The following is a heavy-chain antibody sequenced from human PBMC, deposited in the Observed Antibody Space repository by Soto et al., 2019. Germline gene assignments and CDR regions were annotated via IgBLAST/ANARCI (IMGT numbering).Heavy chain of an antibody. Sequence: ASVKVSCKASGYSFTNYYVQWVRPAPGQGLEWMGVVHPDGGHTTYAQRFQDRVTMTRDTFTSTIYMELSSLRSEDTAVYYCARGDIDYWGQGTLVTVSS. CDR2: VHPDGGHT. V-gene: IGHV1-46*01. CDR1: GYSFTNYY. CDR3: ARGDIDY. J-gene: IGHJ4*02.